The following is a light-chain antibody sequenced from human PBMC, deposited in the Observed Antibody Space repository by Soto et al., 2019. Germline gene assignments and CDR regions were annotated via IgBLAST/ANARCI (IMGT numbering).Light chain of an antibody. CDR2: GAS. J-gene: IGKJ1*01. Sequence: EIVMTQSPATLSVSPGERATLSCRASQSIRSDLAWYQQKPGQAPRLIIYGASTRANGIPARFSGSGSGTEFTLTISSPQSEDFAIYYCQQYDNWPRTFGQGTKVEIK. CDR1: QSIRSD. CDR3: QQYDNWPRT. V-gene: IGKV3D-15*01.